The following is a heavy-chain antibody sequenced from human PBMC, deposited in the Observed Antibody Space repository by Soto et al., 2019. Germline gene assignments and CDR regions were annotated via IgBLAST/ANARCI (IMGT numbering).Heavy chain of an antibody. J-gene: IGHJ4*02. CDR1: GFTFSSYG. D-gene: IGHD3-22*01. CDR3: AKDLVGAPYYYDSSGHGGFDY. V-gene: IGHV3-30*18. CDR2: ISYDGSNK. Sequence: TGGSLRLSCAASGFTFSSYGMHWVRQAPGKGLEWVAVISYDGSNKYYADSVKGRFTISRDKSKNTLYLQMNSLRAEDTAVYYCAKDLVGAPYYYDSSGHGGFDYWGQGTLVTVSS.